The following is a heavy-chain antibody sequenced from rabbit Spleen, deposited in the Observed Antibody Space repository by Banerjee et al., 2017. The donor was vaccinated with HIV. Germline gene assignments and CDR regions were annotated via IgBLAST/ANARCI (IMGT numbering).Heavy chain of an antibody. D-gene: IGHD8-1*01. CDR2: IDPFFGTT. V-gene: IGHV1S7*01. J-gene: IGHJ4*01. CDR3: ARDGAGGSYFAL. Sequence: QLKESGGGLVQPGGSLKLSCKGSGFDFSSYYMSWVRQAPGKGLEWIGYIDPFFGTTYYASGGNGRFSISRENAQNTVFLQMTRLAAADTATYFCARDGAGGSYFALWGQGTLVTVS. CDR1: GFDFSSYY.